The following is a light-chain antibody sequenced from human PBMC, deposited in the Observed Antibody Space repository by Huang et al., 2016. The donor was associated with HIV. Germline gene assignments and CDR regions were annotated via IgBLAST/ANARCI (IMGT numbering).Light chain of an antibody. V-gene: IGKV3-15*01. CDR3: HQYNNWLLS. CDR1: RSVSTN. CDR2: GSS. J-gene: IGKJ4*01. Sequence: EIVMTQSPATLSVSPGQRVTLSCRANRSVSTNLDWYQQRHGQAPRLLIYGSSTRAPGSPARFSGSGSGTDFSLTISSLQSEDFALYYCHQYNNWLLSFGGGTRV.